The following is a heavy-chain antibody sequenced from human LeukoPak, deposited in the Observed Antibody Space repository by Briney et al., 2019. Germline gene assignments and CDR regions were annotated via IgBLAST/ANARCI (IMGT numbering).Heavy chain of an antibody. CDR1: GFTFSSYE. D-gene: IGHD2-8*01. V-gene: IGHV3-48*03. J-gene: IGHJ4*02. CDR3: ARGGRDIVLMVYAIGPPGIDY. Sequence: GGSLRLSCAASGFTFSSYEMNWVRQAPGKGLEWVSYISSSGSTIYYADSVKGRFTISRDNAKNSLYLQMNSLRAEDTAVYYCARGGRDIVLMVYAIGPPGIDYWGQGTLVIVSS. CDR2: ISSSGSTI.